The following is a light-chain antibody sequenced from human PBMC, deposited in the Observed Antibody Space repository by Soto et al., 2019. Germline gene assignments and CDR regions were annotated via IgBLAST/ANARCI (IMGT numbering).Light chain of an antibody. CDR1: QSISGT. J-gene: IGKJ1*01. Sequence: EIVMTQFPTTLSVYAGGKATLSCWASQSISGTLAWYQQKPGQAPRLLIYGAFTRATGFPARFSGSGSGTDFTLTINSLQSEDFAVYYCQQYDNWPWTFGQGTKVDIK. V-gene: IGKV3-15*01. CDR2: GAF. CDR3: QQYDNWPWT.